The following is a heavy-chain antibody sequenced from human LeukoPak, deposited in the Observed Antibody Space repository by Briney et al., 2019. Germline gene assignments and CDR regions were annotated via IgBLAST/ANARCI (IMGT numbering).Heavy chain of an antibody. D-gene: IGHD3-10*01. CDR1: GYTFTSYA. CDR3: ARVQSITMVRGVIRYFDY. V-gene: IGHV7-4-1*02. CDR2: INTNTGNP. Sequence: ASVKVFCKASGYTFTSYAMNWVRQAPGQGLEWMGWINTNTGNPTYAQGFTGRFVFSLDTSVSTAYLQISSLKAEDTAVYYCARVQSITMVRGVIRYFDYWGQGTLVTVSS. J-gene: IGHJ4*02.